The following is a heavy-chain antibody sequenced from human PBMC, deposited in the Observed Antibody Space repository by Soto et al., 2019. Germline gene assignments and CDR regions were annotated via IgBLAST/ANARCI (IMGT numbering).Heavy chain of an antibody. CDR3: ARDGNYDFWSGYYFDYYYGMDV. V-gene: IGHV4-59*01. CDR2: IYYSGST. J-gene: IGHJ6*02. CDR1: GCSISSYY. Sequence: ASETLSLTCTVSGCSISSYYLSWIRQPPGKGLEWIGYIYYSGSTNYNPSLKSRVTISVDTSKNQFSLKLSSVTAADTAVYYCARDGNYDFWSGYYFDYYYGMDVWGQGTTVTVSS. D-gene: IGHD3-3*01.